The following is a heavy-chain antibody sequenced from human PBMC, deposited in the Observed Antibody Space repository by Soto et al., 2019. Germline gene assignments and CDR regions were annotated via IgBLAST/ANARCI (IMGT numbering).Heavy chain of an antibody. CDR2: MHHTVST. D-gene: IGHD6-13*01. J-gene: IGHJ4*02. CDR1: GDSISSSNW. Sequence: QVQLQESGPGLVRPSGTLSLTCPVSGDSISSSNWWSWVRQPPGKGLAWIGEMHHTVSTNYNPSLENRVSISLDKFKTRSSLNLSSVTGADTAVYYCVDAISWRLDYWGPGALITVSS. CDR3: VDAISWRLDY. V-gene: IGHV4-4*02.